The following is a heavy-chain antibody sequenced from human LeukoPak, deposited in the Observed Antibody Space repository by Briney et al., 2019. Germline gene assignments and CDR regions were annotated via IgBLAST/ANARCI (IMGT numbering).Heavy chain of an antibody. CDR2: IYPGDSDT. Sequence: GESLKISCKGSGYSFTSYWIGWVRQVPGKGLEWMGIIYPGDSDTRYSPSFQGQVTISADKSISTAYLQWSSLKASDTAMYYCASIAVADHYGMDVWGQGTTVTVSS. J-gene: IGHJ6*02. D-gene: IGHD6-19*01. CDR3: ASIAVADHYGMDV. V-gene: IGHV5-51*01. CDR1: GYSFTSYW.